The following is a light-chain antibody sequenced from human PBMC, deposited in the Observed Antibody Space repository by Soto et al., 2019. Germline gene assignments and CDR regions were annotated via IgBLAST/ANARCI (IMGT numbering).Light chain of an antibody. CDR3: QQYYNWPRT. V-gene: IGKV3-15*01. CDR2: GAS. Sequence: EILMTQSTATLSVSPGGRATRWGMAGQNIHTNFAWYQQKPGQAPRLLFYGASTGATCLPARFSGSSSGAEFTLTINSLQAEDCAVYYCQQYYNWPRTFGQGTRLEIK. CDR1: QNIHTN. J-gene: IGKJ5*01.